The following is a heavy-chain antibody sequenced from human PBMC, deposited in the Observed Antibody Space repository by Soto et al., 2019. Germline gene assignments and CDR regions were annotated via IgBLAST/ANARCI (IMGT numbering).Heavy chain of an antibody. CDR2: ISAYNGNT. J-gene: IGHJ4*02. Sequence: ASVKVSCKASGYTFTSYGISWVRQAPGQGLEWMGWISAYNGNTNYAQKLQGRVTMTTDTSTSTAYMELRSLRSDDTAVYYCARDPGAVVAATSLDYWGQGTLVTVSS. D-gene: IGHD2-15*01. CDR1: GYTFTSYG. CDR3: ARDPGAVVAATSLDY. V-gene: IGHV1-18*01.